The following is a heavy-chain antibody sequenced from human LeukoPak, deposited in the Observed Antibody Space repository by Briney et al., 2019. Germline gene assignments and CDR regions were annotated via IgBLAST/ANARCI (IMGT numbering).Heavy chain of an antibody. D-gene: IGHD3-10*01. CDR1: GYTFTSYD. Sequence: ASVKVSCKASGYTFTSYDINWVRQVPGQGLEWMGIINPSGGSTSYAQKFQGRVTMTRDTSTSTVYMELSSLRSEDTAVYYCARDRVGEAAFDIWGQGTMVTVSS. CDR2: INPSGGST. J-gene: IGHJ3*02. V-gene: IGHV1-46*01. CDR3: ARDRVGEAAFDI.